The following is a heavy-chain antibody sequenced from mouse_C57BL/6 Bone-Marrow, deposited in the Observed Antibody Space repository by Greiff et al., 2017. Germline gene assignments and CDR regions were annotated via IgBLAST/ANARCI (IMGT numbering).Heavy chain of an antibody. D-gene: IGHD4-1*01. CDR3: ARHWDNYFDY. Sequence: VHLVESGAELVRPGASVKLSCKASGYTFTDYYINWVKQRPGQGLEWIARIYPGSGNTYYNEKFKGKATLTAEKSSSTAYMQLSSLTSEDSAVYFCARHWDNYFDYWGQGTTLTVSS. V-gene: IGHV1-76*01. CDR2: IYPGSGNT. J-gene: IGHJ2*01. CDR1: GYTFTDYY.